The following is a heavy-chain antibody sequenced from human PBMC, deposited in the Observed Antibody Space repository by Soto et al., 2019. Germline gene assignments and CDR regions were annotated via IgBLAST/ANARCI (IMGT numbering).Heavy chain of an antibody. Sequence: EVQLVESGGGLVQPGGSLRLSCTASGFTFSNYWMHWVRQVPGKGLVWVSRINSDGSNTIYADSVKGRFTISRDNAKNTLYLQMNSLRAEDTAVYYRERDVTRFYGMDVWGQGTTVTVSS. CDR1: GFTFSNYW. J-gene: IGHJ6*02. D-gene: IGHD4-17*01. CDR2: INSDGSNT. V-gene: IGHV3-74*01. CDR3: ERDVTRFYGMDV.